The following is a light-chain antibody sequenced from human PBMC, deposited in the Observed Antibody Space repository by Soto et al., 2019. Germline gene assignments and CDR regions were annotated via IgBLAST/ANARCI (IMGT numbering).Light chain of an antibody. V-gene: IGLV2-8*01. CDR1: SSDVGDYNY. Sequence: QSVLTQPPSASGSHGQSGTISCTGTSSDVGDYNYVSWYQQHPGKAPKLMIYEVIKRPSGVPDRFSGSKSGNTASLTVSWLQAEDEADYYCTSYSVSNTYVFGTGTKVTVL. CDR3: TSYSVSNTYV. J-gene: IGLJ1*01. CDR2: EVI.